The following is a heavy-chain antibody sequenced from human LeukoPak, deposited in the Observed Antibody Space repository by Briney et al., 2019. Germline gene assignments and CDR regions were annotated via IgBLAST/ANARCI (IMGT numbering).Heavy chain of an antibody. CDR1: GYTFTSYY. Sequence: GASVKVSCKASGYTFTSYYMHWVRQAPGQGLEWMGIINPSGGSTSYAQKFQGRVTMTRDTSTSTVYMELSSLRSEDTAVYYCAAIPYYDFWSGYQQGYYGMDVWGQGTTVTVSS. D-gene: IGHD3-3*01. CDR3: AAIPYYDFWSGYQQGYYGMDV. CDR2: INPSGGST. J-gene: IGHJ6*02. V-gene: IGHV1-46*01.